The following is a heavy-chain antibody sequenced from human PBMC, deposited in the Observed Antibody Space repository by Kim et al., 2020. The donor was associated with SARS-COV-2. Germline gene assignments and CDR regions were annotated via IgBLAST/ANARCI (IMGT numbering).Heavy chain of an antibody. J-gene: IGHJ6*01. Sequence: GGSLRLSCAASGFTFSSYAMHWVRQAPGKGLEWVAVISYDGSNKYYADSVKGRFTISRDNSKNTLYLQMNSLRAEDTAVYYCATNPSSSLYYYYGMDVWG. CDR3: ATNPSSSLYYYYGMDV. CDR1: GFTFSSYA. D-gene: IGHD6-6*01. CDR2: ISYDGSNK. V-gene: IGHV3-30-3*01.